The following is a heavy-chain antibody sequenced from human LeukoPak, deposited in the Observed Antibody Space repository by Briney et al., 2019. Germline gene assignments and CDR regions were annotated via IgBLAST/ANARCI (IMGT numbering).Heavy chain of an antibody. CDR2: IYYSGST. J-gene: IGHJ6*02. D-gene: IGHD6-13*01. CDR3: ARDLSVAAAGTTSYYYGMDV. CDR1: GGSFSGYY. V-gene: IGHV4-31*11. Sequence: RSSETLSLTCAVYGGSFSGYYWSWIRQHPGKGLEWIGYIYYSGSTYYNPSLKSRVTISVDTSKNQFSLKLSSVTAADTAVYYCARDLSVAAAGTTSYYYGMDVWGQGTTVTVSS.